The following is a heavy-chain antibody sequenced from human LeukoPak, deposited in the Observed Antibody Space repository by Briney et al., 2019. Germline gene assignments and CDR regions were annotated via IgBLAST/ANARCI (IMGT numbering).Heavy chain of an antibody. V-gene: IGHV3-9*01. CDR3: AKDINSSGYFGYFDY. CDR1: GFTFDDYA. D-gene: IGHD3-22*01. CDR2: ISWNSGSI. J-gene: IGHJ4*02. Sequence: GGSLRLCCAASGFTFDDYAMHWVRQATGKGLEWVSGISWNSGSIGYADSVKGRFTISRDNAKNSLYLQMNSLRAEDTAVYYCAKDINSSGYFGYFDYWGQGTLVTVSS.